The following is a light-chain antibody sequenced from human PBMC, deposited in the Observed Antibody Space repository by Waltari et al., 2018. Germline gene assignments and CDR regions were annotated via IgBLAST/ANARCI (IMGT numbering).Light chain of an antibody. CDR2: GAY. J-gene: IGKJ3*01. CDR1: QSVSHN. V-gene: IGKV3-15*01. Sequence: EIVMTQSPATLSVSPGERATLSCRASQSVSHNLAWNQQNPGQAPRLLIYGAYTRATGISARFSGSGSGTDFTLTINSLQSEDFAVYYCQQYKNWPRTFGPGTKVEIK. CDR3: QQYKNWPRT.